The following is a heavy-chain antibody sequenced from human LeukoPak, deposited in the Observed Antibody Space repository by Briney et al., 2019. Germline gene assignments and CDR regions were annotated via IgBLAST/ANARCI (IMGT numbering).Heavy chain of an antibody. CDR2: IYPGDSDT. CDR3: ARHRPYSSGWRHFDY. D-gene: IGHD6-19*01. V-gene: IGHV5-51*01. Sequence: GESLKISGKGSGYSFTSYWIGWVRQMPGKGLEWMGIIYPGDSDTRYSPSFQGQVTISADKSISTAYLQWSSLKASDTAMYYCARHRPYSSGWRHFDYWGQGTLVTVSS. J-gene: IGHJ4*02. CDR1: GYSFTSYW.